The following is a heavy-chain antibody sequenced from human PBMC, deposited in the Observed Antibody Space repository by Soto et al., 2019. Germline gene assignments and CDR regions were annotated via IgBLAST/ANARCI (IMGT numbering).Heavy chain of an antibody. J-gene: IGHJ4*02. CDR3: ARAYYGIGAGYYKEGGYVDY. Sequence: SETLSLTCTVSGGSISSGGYYWSWIRQHPGKGLEWIGYIYYSGSTYYSPSLKSRVTISVDTSKNQFSLKLSSVTAAATGVYYCARAYYGIGAGYYKEGGYVDYWGQGALIAVSS. D-gene: IGHD3-9*01. CDR1: GGSISSGGYY. V-gene: IGHV4-31*03. CDR2: IYYSGST.